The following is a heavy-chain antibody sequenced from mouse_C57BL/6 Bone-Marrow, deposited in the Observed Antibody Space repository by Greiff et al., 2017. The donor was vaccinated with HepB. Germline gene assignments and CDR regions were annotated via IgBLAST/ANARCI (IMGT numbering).Heavy chain of an antibody. Sequence: VQLVESGAELVRPGASVTLSCKASGYTFTDYEMHWVKQTPVHGLEWIGAIDPETGGTAYNQKFKGKAILTADKSSSTAYMELRSLTSEDSAVYYCTRVTTVVATDMDYWGQGTSVTVSS. CDR2: IDPETGGT. J-gene: IGHJ4*01. V-gene: IGHV1-15*01. D-gene: IGHD1-1*01. CDR3: TRVTTVVATDMDY. CDR1: GYTFTDYE.